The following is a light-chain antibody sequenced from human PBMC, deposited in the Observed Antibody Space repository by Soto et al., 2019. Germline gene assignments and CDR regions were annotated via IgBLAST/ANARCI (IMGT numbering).Light chain of an antibody. V-gene: IGKV3-15*01. Sequence: EIVMTQSPATLSVSPGKRASLSCRASQSVSRNLAWYQQKPGQAPRLLIYGASTRATGIPARFSGSGSGTEFTLTISSLQSEDFAVYFCQQRSNWPPWTFGQGTKVEI. J-gene: IGKJ1*01. CDR2: GAS. CDR3: QQRSNWPPWT. CDR1: QSVSRN.